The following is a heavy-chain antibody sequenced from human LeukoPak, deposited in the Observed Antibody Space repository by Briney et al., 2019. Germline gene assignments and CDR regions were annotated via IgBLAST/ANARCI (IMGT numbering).Heavy chain of an antibody. J-gene: IGHJ4*02. D-gene: IGHD6-6*01. V-gene: IGHV3-66*01. CDR3: ARGRPAHYFDS. CDR1: GFTVSSTY. CDR2: IYSVGYT. Sequence: GGSLRLSCAVSGFTVSSTYLNWVRQAPGKGLEWLSVIYSVGYTSYAPSGKGRLFISRDTSESMVYLQMNSLSVEDTAVYFCARGRPAHYFDSWGAGTLVTVS.